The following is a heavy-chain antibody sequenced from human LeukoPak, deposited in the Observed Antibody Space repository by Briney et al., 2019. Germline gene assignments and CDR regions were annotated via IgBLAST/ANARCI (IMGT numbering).Heavy chain of an antibody. CDR3: AKDRGATH. CDR1: GFTFSSYG. CDR2: ISYDGSNK. D-gene: IGHD2-15*01. V-gene: IGHV3-30*18. Sequence: PGGSLRLSCAASGFTFSSYGMHWVRQAPGKGLEWVAVISYDGSNKYYADSVKGRFTISRDNSKNTLYLQMNSLRAEDTVVYYCAKDRGATHWGQGTLVTVSS. J-gene: IGHJ4*02.